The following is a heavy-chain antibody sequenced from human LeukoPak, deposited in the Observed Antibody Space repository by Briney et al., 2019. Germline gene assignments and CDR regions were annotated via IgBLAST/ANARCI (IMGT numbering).Heavy chain of an antibody. V-gene: IGHV3-21*01. CDR1: GFTFSSYS. J-gene: IGHJ3*02. D-gene: IGHD6-19*01. CDR3: ARGSIAVAVDAFDI. Sequence: GGSLRLSCAASGFTFSSYSMNWVRQAPGKGLEWVSSISSSSSYIYYADSVKGRFTISRDNAKNLLYLQMNSLRAEDTAVYYCARGSIAVAVDAFDIWGQGTMVTVSS. CDR2: ISSSSSYI.